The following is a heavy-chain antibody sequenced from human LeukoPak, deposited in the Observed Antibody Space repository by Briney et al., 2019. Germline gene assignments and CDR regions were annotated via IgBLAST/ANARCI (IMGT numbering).Heavy chain of an antibody. Sequence: SETLSLTCTVSGGSISSGGYYWSWIRQHPGKGLEWIGYIYYSGSTYYNPSLKSRVTISVDTSKNQFSLKLSSVTAADTAVYYCARTTVVTPAGNYYFDYWGQGTLVTVSS. V-gene: IGHV4-31*03. CDR2: IYYSGST. CDR1: GGSISSGGYY. CDR3: ARTTVVTPAGNYYFDY. D-gene: IGHD4-23*01. J-gene: IGHJ4*02.